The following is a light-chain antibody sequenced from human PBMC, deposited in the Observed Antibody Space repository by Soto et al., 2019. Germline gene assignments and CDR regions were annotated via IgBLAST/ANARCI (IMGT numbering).Light chain of an antibody. J-gene: IGKJ1*01. Sequence: EIVMTQSPATLSVSPGERATLSCRASQSVSSNLAWYQQKPGQAPKLVIYAASTRATGFPARFSGSESGTEFTLTISSLQSEDLAVYYCQQYNNWPLTFGQGTKVEIK. V-gene: IGKV3-15*01. CDR2: AAS. CDR1: QSVSSN. CDR3: QQYNNWPLT.